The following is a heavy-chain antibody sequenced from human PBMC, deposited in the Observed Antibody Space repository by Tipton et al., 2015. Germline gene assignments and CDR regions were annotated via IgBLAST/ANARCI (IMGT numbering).Heavy chain of an antibody. CDR1: GGSISRYY. D-gene: IGHD1-26*01. Sequence: TLSLTCAVSGGSISRYYWSWIRQPPGKGLEWIGYIYYSGSTNYNPSLKSRVTVLLDTSKTQFSLKLSSVTAADTAVYYCARVPYRGGVIDPWGQGTLVTVSS. J-gene: IGHJ5*02. CDR2: IYYSGST. V-gene: IGHV4-59*01. CDR3: ARVPYRGGVIDP.